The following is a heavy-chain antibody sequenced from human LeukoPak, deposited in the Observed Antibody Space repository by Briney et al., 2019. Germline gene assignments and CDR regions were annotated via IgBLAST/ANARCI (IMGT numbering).Heavy chain of an antibody. Sequence: PGGSLRLSCSASGFSFTGHAMSWVRQAPGKGLEWVAAISGSGGSTYYADSVKGRFTISRDNSKNTLYLQMNSLRAEDTAVYYCARVLNYYDSSGYYFSYWGQGTLVTVSS. D-gene: IGHD3-22*01. CDR1: GFSFTGHA. CDR3: ARVLNYYDSSGYYFSY. CDR2: ISGSGGST. V-gene: IGHV3-23*01. J-gene: IGHJ4*02.